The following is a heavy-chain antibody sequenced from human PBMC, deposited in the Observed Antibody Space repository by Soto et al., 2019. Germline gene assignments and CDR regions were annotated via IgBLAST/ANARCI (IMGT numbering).Heavy chain of an antibody. Sequence: GGSPGLCCETSGVSFSVYGRHWVRQAPGKGLEWVAVIWYDASKQFYAASVEGRFTISRDNSKAILYLQMNSLRAEDTAVYYCAAWAEGATEVHWGQGTLVTVYS. CDR3: AAWAEGATEVH. V-gene: IGHV3-33*01. D-gene: IGHD2-15*01. CDR2: IWYDASKQ. CDR1: GVSFSVYG. J-gene: IGHJ4*02.